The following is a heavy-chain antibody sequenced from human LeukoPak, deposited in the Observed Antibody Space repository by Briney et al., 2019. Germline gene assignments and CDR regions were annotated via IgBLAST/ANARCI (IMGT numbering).Heavy chain of an antibody. D-gene: IGHD4/OR15-4a*01. V-gene: IGHV4-4*07. CDR2: IYFTGST. CDR3: ARAGDRDYFHIDS. CDR1: GDSINTHY. J-gene: IGHJ4*02. Sequence: ETLSLTCTVSGDSINTHYWNWIRQPAGKRLEWLGRIYFTGSTNYNPSLHSRISLSMDTSKNQLSLRLRSVTAAETATYYCARAGDRDYFHIDSWGQGTLITVSS.